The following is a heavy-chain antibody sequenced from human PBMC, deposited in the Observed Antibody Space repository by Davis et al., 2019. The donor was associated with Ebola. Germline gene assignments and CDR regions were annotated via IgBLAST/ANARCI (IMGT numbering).Heavy chain of an antibody. CDR3: ARSSYQPDY. V-gene: IGHV3-33*08. Sequence: PGGSLRLSCAASGFTFSSNTMSWVRQAPGKGLEWVALIRHDVSTPYYADSVKGRFTISRDNSNNALWLQMNGLRAEDTAVYYCARSSYQPDYWGQGTLVTVSS. CDR2: IRHDVSTP. CDR1: GFTFSSNT. D-gene: IGHD2-2*01. J-gene: IGHJ4*02.